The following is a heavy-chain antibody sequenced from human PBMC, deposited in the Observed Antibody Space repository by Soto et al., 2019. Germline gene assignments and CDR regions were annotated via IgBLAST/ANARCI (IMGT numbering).Heavy chain of an antibody. CDR1: GYIFINYY. Sequence: GASLKVSCKASGYIFINYYIHWVRQAPGQGLEWIGIINPNGGSTNYAQKFRGRVTMARDTSTSTVYMDLSSLRSDDTAVYKFPRDLATADYWGQGTLVTVCS. V-gene: IGHV1-46*01. CDR2: INPNGGST. D-gene: IGHD6-13*01. CDR3: PRDLATADY. J-gene: IGHJ4*02.